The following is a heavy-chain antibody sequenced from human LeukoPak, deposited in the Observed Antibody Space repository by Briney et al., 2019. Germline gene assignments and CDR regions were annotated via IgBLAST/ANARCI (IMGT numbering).Heavy chain of an antibody. CDR1: GDSISSSSYF. Sequence: SETLSLTCTASGDSISSSSYFWGWIRQPPGKGLEWIGSIYYSGSTSYSPSPKSRVTISVDTSKSQFSLKLSSVTAADTAVYYCARNNPLRSGPIAPFDYWGQGTLVTVSS. J-gene: IGHJ4*02. D-gene: IGHD3-3*01. CDR3: ARNNPLRSGPIAPFDY. CDR2: IYYSGST. V-gene: IGHV4-39*07.